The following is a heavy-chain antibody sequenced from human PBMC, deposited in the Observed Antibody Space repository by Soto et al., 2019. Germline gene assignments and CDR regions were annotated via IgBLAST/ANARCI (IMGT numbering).Heavy chain of an antibody. D-gene: IGHD2-21*02. CDR1: GGSISSGDYY. CDR3: ASSYGGDQPTKSGVFDY. V-gene: IGHV4-30-4*01. Sequence: SETLSLTCTVSGGSISSGDYYWSWIRQPPGKGLEWIGYIYYSGSTYYNPSLKSRVTISVDTSKNQFSLKLSSVTAADTAVYYCASSYGGDQPTKSGVFDYWGQGTLVTVSS. J-gene: IGHJ4*02. CDR2: IYYSGST.